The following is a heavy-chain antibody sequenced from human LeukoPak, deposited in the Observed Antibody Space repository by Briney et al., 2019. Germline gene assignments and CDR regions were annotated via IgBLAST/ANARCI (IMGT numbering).Heavy chain of an antibody. CDR3: ARDRVVMVVGSYYFDY. Sequence: SETLSLTCTVSGGSISSSSYYWGWIRQPPGKGLEWIGSIYYSGSTYYNPSLKSRVTISVDTSKNQFSLKLSSVTAADTAVYYCARDRVVMVVGSYYFDYWGQGTLVTVSS. J-gene: IGHJ4*02. CDR1: GGSISSSSYY. V-gene: IGHV4-39*02. CDR2: IYYSGST. D-gene: IGHD2-15*01.